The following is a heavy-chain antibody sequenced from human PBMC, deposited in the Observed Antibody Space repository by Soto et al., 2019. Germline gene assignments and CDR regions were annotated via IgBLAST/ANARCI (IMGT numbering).Heavy chain of an antibody. CDR1: GDSVSSNSAA. CDR2: TYYRSKWYN. Sequence: SQTLSLTCAISGDSVSSNSAAWNWIRQSPSRGLEWLGRTYYRSKWYNDYAVSVKSRITINPDTSKNQFSLQLNSVTPEDTAVYYCARYFCTSTTCNGEFDYWGQGTLVTVSS. V-gene: IGHV6-1*01. J-gene: IGHJ4*02. CDR3: ARYFCTSTTCNGEFDY. D-gene: IGHD2-2*01.